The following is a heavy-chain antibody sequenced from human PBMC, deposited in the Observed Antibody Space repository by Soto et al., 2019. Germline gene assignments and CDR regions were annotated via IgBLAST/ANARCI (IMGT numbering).Heavy chain of an antibody. CDR3: ARHRSSSWYDYYYYGMDV. Sequence: SETLSLTCTVSGGSISSSSYYWGWIRQPPGKGLEWIGSIYYSGSTYYNPSLKSRVTISVDTSKNQFSLKLSSVTAADTAVYYCARHRSSSWYDYYYYGMDVWGQGTTVTVSS. D-gene: IGHD6-13*01. CDR1: GGSISSSSYY. CDR2: IYYSGST. J-gene: IGHJ6*02. V-gene: IGHV4-39*01.